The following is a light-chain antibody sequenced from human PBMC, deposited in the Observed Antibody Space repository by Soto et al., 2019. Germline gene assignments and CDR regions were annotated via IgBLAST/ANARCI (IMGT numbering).Light chain of an antibody. V-gene: IGKV3-20*01. CDR2: GAS. Sequence: IMLKQSPGTLSLSPGERATLSCRASQSVSSSYLAWYQQKPGQAPRLLIYGASSRATGIPDRFSGSGSGTDFTLTISRLEPEDFAVYYCQQYGSSFTFGQGTKVDIK. J-gene: IGKJ1*01. CDR3: QQYGSSFT. CDR1: QSVSSSY.